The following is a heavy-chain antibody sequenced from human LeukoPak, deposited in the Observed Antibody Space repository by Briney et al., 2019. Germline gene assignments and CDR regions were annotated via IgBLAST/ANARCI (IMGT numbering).Heavy chain of an antibody. CDR1: GFTVITND. D-gene: IGHD1-14*01. V-gene: IGHV3-53*01. CDR3: ARGVEPLAANTLAY. CDR2: LYSDGNT. Sequence: GGSLRLSRAASGFTVITNDMTWVRQAPGKGLEWVSVLYSDGNTKYADSVQGRFTISRDNSKNTLYLEMNSLSPDDTAVYYCARGVEPLAANTLAYWGQGALVTVSS. J-gene: IGHJ4*02.